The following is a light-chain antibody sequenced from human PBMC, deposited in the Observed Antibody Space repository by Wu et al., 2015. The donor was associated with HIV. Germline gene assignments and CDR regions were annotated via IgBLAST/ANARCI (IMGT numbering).Light chain of an antibody. CDR2: SAS. J-gene: IGKJ1*01. CDR1: QGMTNA. V-gene: IGKV1-13*02. CDR3: QKYNTAPWT. Sequence: IQLTQSPSSLSTSVGDRVTITCRASQGMTNALAWYQVKPGKAPKLLIYSASSLQSGVPSRFSGSGSGTDFTLTISRVQPEDLATYYCQKYNTAPWTFGQGTKVEMK.